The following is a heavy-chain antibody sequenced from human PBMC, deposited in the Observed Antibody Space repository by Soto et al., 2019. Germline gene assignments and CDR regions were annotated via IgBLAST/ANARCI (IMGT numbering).Heavy chain of an antibody. V-gene: IGHV3-23*01. CDR1: GFTFSSYA. CDR2: ISGSGGST. CDR3: ASPLVVVAANNDAFDI. D-gene: IGHD2-15*01. Sequence: GGSLRLSCAASGFTFSSYAMSWVRQAPGKGLEWVSAISGSGGSTYYADSVKGRFTISRDNSKNTLYLQMKSLRAEDTAVYYCASPLVVVAANNDAFDIWGQGTMVTVSS. J-gene: IGHJ3*02.